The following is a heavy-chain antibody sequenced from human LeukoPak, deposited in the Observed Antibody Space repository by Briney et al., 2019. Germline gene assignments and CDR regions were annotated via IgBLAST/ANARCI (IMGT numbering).Heavy chain of an antibody. J-gene: IGHJ3*02. CDR3: ARDSTVYDSSGDAFDI. V-gene: IGHV3-21*01. Sequence: GSLKLSCSASGFTFNSYSMNWVRQAPGKGLEWVSTISTSSNYIYYADSLKGRFTVSRDNAKSSLYLQMNSLRAEDTAVYYCARDSTVYDSSGDAFDIWGQGTMVTVSS. D-gene: IGHD3-22*01. CDR2: ISTSSNYI. CDR1: GFTFNSYS.